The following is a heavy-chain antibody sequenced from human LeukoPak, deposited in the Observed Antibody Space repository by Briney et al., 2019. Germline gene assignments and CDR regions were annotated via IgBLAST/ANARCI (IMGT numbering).Heavy chain of an antibody. V-gene: IGHV3-7*05. J-gene: IGHJ5*01. D-gene: IGHD2-15*01. Sequence: GGSLRLSCAASGFTFSSFWMSWVRQAPGKGLEWVANIKEDGSGKYYVDSVKGRFTISSDNAKNSLFLQMISLRAEDTAVYYCARVYCSGGSCYKSNWFDSWGQGTLVTVSS. CDR3: ARVYCSGGSCYKSNWFDS. CDR2: IKEDGSGK. CDR1: GFTFSSFW.